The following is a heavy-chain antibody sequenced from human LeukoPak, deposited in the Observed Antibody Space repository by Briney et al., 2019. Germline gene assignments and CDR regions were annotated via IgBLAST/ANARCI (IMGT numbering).Heavy chain of an antibody. J-gene: IGHJ1*01. CDR1: GYTFTGFY. V-gene: IGHV1-2*02. Sequence: ASVKVSCKASGYTFTGFYIHWVRQAPGQGLEWMGWINPNSGDTKYAQKFQGRVTVTGDTSISTVYMELTRLRSDDTAVYYCARDLRMATIIDHTQQWGQGTLVTVSS. D-gene: IGHD5-24*01. CDR3: ARDLRMATIIDHTQQ. CDR2: INPNSGDT.